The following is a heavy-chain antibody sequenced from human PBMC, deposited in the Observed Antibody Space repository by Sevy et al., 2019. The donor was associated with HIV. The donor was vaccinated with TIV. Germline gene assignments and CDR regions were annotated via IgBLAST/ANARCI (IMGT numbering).Heavy chain of an antibody. CDR2: IYYSGST. J-gene: IGHJ4*02. CDR3: AREYYDYVWGSYRRFDY. CDR1: GGSISSSSYY. V-gene: IGHV4-39*01. Sequence: SETLSLTCTVSGGSISSSSYYWGWIRQPPGKGLEWIGSIYYSGSTYYNPSLKSRVTISVDTSKNQFSLKLSSVTAADTAVYYCAREYYDYVWGSYRRFDYWGQGTLDTVSS. D-gene: IGHD3-16*02.